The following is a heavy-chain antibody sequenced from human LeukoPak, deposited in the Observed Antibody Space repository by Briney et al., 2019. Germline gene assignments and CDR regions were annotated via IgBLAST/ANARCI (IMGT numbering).Heavy chain of an antibody. CDR3: PKDLPHSGRYAFDI. CDR1: GFTFSSYG. J-gene: IGHJ3*02. D-gene: IGHD1-26*01. Sequence: GRSLRLSCAASGFTFSSYGMHWVRQAPGKGLEWVAGIWYDGSNKYYADSVKGRFTISRDNSKNTLYLQMNSLRAEDTAVYYCPKDLPHSGRYAFDIWGQGTMVTVSS. V-gene: IGHV3-33*06. CDR2: IWYDGSNK.